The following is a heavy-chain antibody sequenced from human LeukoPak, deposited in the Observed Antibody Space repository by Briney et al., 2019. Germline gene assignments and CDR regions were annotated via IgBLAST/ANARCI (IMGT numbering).Heavy chain of an antibody. CDR1: GFTFSRYA. V-gene: IGHV3-30*04. D-gene: IGHD6-19*01. Sequence: GGSLRLSCAASGFTFSRYAMHWVRQAPGKGLEWVAVISYDGSNKYYADSVKGRFTISRDNSKNTLYLQMNSLRAEDTAVYYCASGRVAVASSSLDYWGQGTLVTVSS. J-gene: IGHJ4*02. CDR3: ASGRVAVASSSLDY. CDR2: ISYDGSNK.